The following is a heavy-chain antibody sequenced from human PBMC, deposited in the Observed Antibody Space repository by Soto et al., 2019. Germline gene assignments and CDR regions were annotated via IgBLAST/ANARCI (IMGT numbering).Heavy chain of an antibody. V-gene: IGHV1-69*01. CDR3: AINEGRDVSTFDY. CDR1: GGIFTRYD. Sequence: QVQLVQSGAEVKTPGSSVKVSCKASGGIFTRYDIRWVRQAPGQGLDWMGAIIPIFGTANYAQKFPGRVTITADATTSTAYMELSSLRSEDTAMYYCAINEGRDVSTFDYWGQGTLVTVSS. D-gene: IGHD3-10*02. J-gene: IGHJ4*02. CDR2: IIPIFGTA.